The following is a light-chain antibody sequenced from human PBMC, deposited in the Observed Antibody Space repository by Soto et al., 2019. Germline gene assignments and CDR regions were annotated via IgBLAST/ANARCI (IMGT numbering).Light chain of an antibody. V-gene: IGKV3-11*01. J-gene: IGKJ5*01. CDR3: QHRNTCHIT. CDR2: DAS. CDR1: RSFGTF. Sequence: EIVLPQAPATLSLSPGETATLSRRASRSFGTFSAWYQQKPGHTPSLLIYDASNRATGIPARFSGSGSGPDFTLTIPTLEPEDFAVYYCQHRNTCHITFGQGTRLEIK.